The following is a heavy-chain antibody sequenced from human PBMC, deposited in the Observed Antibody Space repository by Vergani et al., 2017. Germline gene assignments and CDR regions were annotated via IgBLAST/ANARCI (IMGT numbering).Heavy chain of an antibody. CDR2: ISSSSSYI. D-gene: IGHD5-12*01. J-gene: IGHJ6*03. CDR1: GFTFSSYS. V-gene: IGHV3-21*01. Sequence: EVQLVESGGGLVKPGGSLRLSCAASGFTFSSYSMNWVRQAPGKGLEWVSSISSSSSYIYYADSVKCRFTISRDNAKNSLYLQMNSLRAEDTAVYYCARMDIVAYYYYYMDVWGKGTTVTVSS. CDR3: ARMDIVAYYYYYMDV.